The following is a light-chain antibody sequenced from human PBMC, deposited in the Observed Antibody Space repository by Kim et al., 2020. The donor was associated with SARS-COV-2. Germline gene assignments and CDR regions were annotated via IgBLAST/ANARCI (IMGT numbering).Light chain of an antibody. CDR3: QQYGSPPLT. J-gene: IGKJ4*01. V-gene: IGKV3-20*01. CDR2: GSS. CDR1: QSVGSNY. Sequence: LSPGERATLSCRASQSVGSNYVAWYQHKPGQAPRLLISGSSTRATGIPERFSGSGSGTDFTLTVSGLEPEDFAVYYCQQYGSPPLTFGGGTKVEI.